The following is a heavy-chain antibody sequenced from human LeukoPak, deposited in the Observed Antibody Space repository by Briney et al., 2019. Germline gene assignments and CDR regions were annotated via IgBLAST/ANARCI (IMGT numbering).Heavy chain of an antibody. CDR1: GFTFNTYG. D-gene: IGHD2-15*01. CDR2: ISDSGGST. J-gene: IGHJ5*02. CDR3: AKESGYCSGGSCYSWFDP. Sequence: GGSLRLSCAASGFTFNTYGMSWVRQAPGKGLEWVSAISDSGGSTYYADSVKGRFTISRDNSKNTLYLQMNSLRAEDTAVYYCAKESGYCSGGSCYSWFDPWGQGTLVTVSS. V-gene: IGHV3-23*01.